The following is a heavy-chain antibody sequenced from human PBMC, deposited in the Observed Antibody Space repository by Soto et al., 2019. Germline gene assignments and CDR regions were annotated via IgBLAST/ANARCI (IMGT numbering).Heavy chain of an antibody. CDR1: GFTFSAYG. J-gene: IGHJ4*02. V-gene: IGHV3-30*18. CDR3: AKDPDGGNDYFDH. CDR2: ISHDGSYK. D-gene: IGHD2-15*01. Sequence: QVQLVESGGGVVQPGRSLRLSCAASGFTFSAYGMHWVRQAPGRGLEWVAIISHDGSYKAYADSVKGRFTIARDNSKGALYLLLNSLRPDDSALYYCAKDPDGGNDYFDHWGQGTQVTFSS.